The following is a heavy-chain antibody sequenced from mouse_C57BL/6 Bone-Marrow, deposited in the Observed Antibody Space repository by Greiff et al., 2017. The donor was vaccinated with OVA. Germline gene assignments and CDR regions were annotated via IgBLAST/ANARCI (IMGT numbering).Heavy chain of an antibody. D-gene: IGHD2-2*01. V-gene: IGHV5-17*01. CDR3: ARRVLWLRAYYYAMDY. CDR1: GFTFSDYG. J-gene: IGHJ4*01. Sequence: DVMLVESGGGLVKPGGSLKLSCAASGFTFSDYGMHWVRQAPEKGLEWVAYISSGSSTIYYADPVKGRFTISRDNAKNTLFLQMTRLRSEDTARYYCARRVLWLRAYYYAMDYWGQGTSVTVSS. CDR2: ISSGSSTI.